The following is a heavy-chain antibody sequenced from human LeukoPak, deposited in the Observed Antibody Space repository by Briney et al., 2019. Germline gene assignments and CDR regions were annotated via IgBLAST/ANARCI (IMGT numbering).Heavy chain of an antibody. CDR1: GFSFNTYD. V-gene: IGHV3-13*01. J-gene: IGHJ6*02. Sequence: GGSLRLSCVASGFSFNTYDMYWVRQAAGRGLEWVSSVGTNHDTFYLGSVKGRFIISRENAKNSFYLQMTNLRVEDTAVYYCTREWRGIASHYHGMDVWGQGTTVTVSS. D-gene: IGHD6-13*01. CDR2: VGTNHDT. CDR3: TREWRGIASHYHGMDV.